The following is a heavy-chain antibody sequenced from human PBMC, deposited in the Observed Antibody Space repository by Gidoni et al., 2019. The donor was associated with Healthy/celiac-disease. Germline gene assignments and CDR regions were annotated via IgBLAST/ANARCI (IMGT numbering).Heavy chain of an antibody. CDR1: GGSFSGYY. V-gene: IGHV4-34*01. D-gene: IGHD3-3*01. J-gene: IGHJ6*02. CDR2: INHSGST. Sequence: QVQLQQWGAGLLKPSETLSLTCAVYGGSFSGYYWSWIRQPPGKGLEWIGEINHSGSTNYNPSLKSRVTISVDTSKNQFSLKLSSVTAADTAVYYCARVRITIFGVVIIPSYYYGMDVWGQGTTVTVSS. CDR3: ARVRITIFGVVIIPSYYYGMDV.